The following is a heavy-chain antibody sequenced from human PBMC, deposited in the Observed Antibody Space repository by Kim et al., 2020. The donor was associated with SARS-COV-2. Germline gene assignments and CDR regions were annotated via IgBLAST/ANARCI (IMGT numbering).Heavy chain of an antibody. CDR2: ITSSGSSI. J-gene: IGHJ1*01. Sequence: GGSLRLSCATSGFTFNSYTMSWVRQAPGKGLEWVSSITSSGSSIHYADSVKGRFTISRDNSKNTLYLQMNSLGAEDTAVYYCVAAWQRVHWGMDTLGT. V-gene: IGHV3-23*01. CDR1: GFTFNSYT. D-gene: IGHD6-13*01. CDR3: VAAWQRVH.